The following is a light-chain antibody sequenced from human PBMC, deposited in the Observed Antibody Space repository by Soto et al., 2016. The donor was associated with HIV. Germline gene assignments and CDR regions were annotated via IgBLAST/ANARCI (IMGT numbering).Light chain of an antibody. Sequence: DIQMTQSPSSLSASVGDRVTITCRASQTITRYLNWYQCKPGKAPNLLIYGATTLQSGVPFRFSGSRSGTDFTLTITTLQPEDFATYFCQQSFSAPXTFGQGPSW. CDR1: QTITRY. V-gene: IGKV1-39*01. CDR3: QQSFSAPXT. J-gene: IGKJ2*01. CDR2: GAT.